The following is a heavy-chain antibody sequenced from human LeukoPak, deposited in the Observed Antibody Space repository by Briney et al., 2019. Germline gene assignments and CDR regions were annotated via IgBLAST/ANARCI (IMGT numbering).Heavy chain of an antibody. V-gene: IGHV3-30-3*01. CDR1: GFTFSSYA. D-gene: IGHD6-19*01. CDR2: ISYDGSKK. CDR3: ARSGYSSGWYEVDY. J-gene: IGHJ4*02. Sequence: QPGGSLRLSCAASGFTFSSYAMHWVRQAPGKGLEWVAVISYDGSKKYYADSVKGRFTISRDNSKNTLYLQMNSLRAEDTAVYYCARSGYSSGWYEVDYWGQGILVTVSS.